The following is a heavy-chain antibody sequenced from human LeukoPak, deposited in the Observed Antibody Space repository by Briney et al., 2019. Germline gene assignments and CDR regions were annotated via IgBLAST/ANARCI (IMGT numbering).Heavy chain of an antibody. V-gene: IGHV3-23*01. D-gene: IGHD4-17*01. CDR3: AKALDYGDYPSFVDY. J-gene: IGHJ4*02. CDR1: GFTFSSYA. Sequence: GGSLRLSCAASGFTFSSYAMSWVRQAPGKGLEWVSAISGSGGGTYYADSVKGRFTISRDNSKNTLYLQMNSLRAEDTAVYYCAKALDYGDYPSFVDYWGQGTLVTVSS. CDR2: ISGSGGGT.